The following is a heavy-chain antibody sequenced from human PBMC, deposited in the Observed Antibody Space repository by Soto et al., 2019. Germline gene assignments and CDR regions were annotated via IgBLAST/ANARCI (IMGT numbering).Heavy chain of an antibody. D-gene: IGHD3-22*01. CDR1: GGSINSSNW. CDR3: VVFYYYDSSGYYHGELDY. Sequence: PSETLSLTCAVSGGSINSSNWWSWVRQPPGKGLEWIGEIYHSGSTNYNPSLKSRVTISVDKSKNQFSLKLSSVTAADTAVYYCVVFYYYDSSGYYHGELDYWGQGTLVTVSS. V-gene: IGHV4-4*02. J-gene: IGHJ4*02. CDR2: IYHSGST.